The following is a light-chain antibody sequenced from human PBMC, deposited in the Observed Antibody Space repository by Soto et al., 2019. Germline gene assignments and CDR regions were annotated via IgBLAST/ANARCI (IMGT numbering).Light chain of an antibody. Sequence: DIVLTQHKLSLSVTPGQPASISCKPSQSLLHSDGKTYLYWYLQKPGHPPQLMIYEVSNRFSGVPDRFSGSGSGTDFTLKISRVEAEDAEVYYCMQSIQCPITFGQVTRLEVK. V-gene: IGKV2D-29*01. CDR3: MQSIQCPIT. J-gene: IGKJ5*01. CDR1: QSLLHSDGKTY. CDR2: EVS.